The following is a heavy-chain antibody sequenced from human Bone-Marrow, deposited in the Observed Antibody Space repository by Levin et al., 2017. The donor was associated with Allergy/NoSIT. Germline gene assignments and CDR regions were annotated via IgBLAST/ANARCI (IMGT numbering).Heavy chain of an antibody. Sequence: GESLKISCKASGYTFTSYAMNWVRQAPGQGLEWMGWINTNTGNPTYAQGFTGRFVFSLDTSVSTAYLQISSLKAEDTAVYYCARDSVAGTQSFDYWGQGTLVTVSS. V-gene: IGHV7-4-1*02. CDR3: ARDSVAGTQSFDY. D-gene: IGHD6-19*01. CDR1: GYTFTSYA. CDR2: INTNTGNP. J-gene: IGHJ4*02.